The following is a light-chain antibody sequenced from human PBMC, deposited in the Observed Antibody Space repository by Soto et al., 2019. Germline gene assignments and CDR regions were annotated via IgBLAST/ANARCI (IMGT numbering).Light chain of an antibody. CDR2: GAS. Sequence: EIVLTQSPGTLSLSPGERATLSCRASQSVSSSYLAWYQQKPGQAPRLRLYGASSRATGIPDKFSGSGSGTDFTLTISRLEPEDFAVYSCPQRGSSQFTFGPGTKVHIK. CDR1: QSVSSSY. J-gene: IGKJ3*01. CDR3: PQRGSSQFT. V-gene: IGKV3-20*01.